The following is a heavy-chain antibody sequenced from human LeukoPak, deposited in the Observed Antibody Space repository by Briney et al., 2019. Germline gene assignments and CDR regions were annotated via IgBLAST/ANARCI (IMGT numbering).Heavy chain of an antibody. CDR1: GFTFSSYS. J-gene: IGHJ4*02. CDR2: ISSSSSYI. Sequence: PGGSLRLSCAASGFTFSSYSMNWVRQAPGKGLEWVSSISSSSSYIYYADSVKGRFTISRGNAKNSLYLQMNSLRAEDTAVYYCARDPGATTGYWGQGTLVTVSS. CDR3: ARDPGATTGY. D-gene: IGHD1-26*01. V-gene: IGHV3-21*01.